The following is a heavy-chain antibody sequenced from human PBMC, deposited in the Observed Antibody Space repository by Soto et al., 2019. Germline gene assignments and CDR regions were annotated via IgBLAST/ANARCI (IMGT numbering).Heavy chain of an antibody. V-gene: IGHV3-30*03. CDR2: ISYDSTKT. Sequence: GGSLRLSCAASGFTFNSYGMHWVRQGPGNGLEWVAFISYDSTKTYYADPVKGRFTISRDNSNSALYVQMNSLTGEDTAVYYCARTRSAWSDFHYYSLDVWGQGTTVTVSS. CDR3: ARTRSAWSDFHYYSLDV. J-gene: IGHJ6*02. CDR1: GFTFNSYG. D-gene: IGHD1-26*01.